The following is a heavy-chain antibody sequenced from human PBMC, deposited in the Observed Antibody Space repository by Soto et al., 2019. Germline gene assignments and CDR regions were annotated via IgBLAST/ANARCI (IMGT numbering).Heavy chain of an antibody. CDR3: ARDISDYYDSSGSYGMDV. Sequence: SVKVSCKASGYTFTSYGISWVRQAPGQGLEWMGWISAYNGNTNYAQKLQGRVTMTTDTSTSTAYMELRSLRSDDTAVYYCARDISDYYDSSGSYGMDVWGQGTTVTVSS. CDR2: ISAYNGNT. D-gene: IGHD3-22*01. J-gene: IGHJ6*02. V-gene: IGHV1-18*01. CDR1: GYTFTSYG.